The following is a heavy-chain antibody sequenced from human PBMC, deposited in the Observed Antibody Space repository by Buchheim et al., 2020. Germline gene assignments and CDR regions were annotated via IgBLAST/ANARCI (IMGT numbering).Heavy chain of an antibody. J-gene: IGHJ4*02. CDR2: IKPDGSEK. Sequence: EVQLVESGGGLVQLGGSLRLSCAASGFTFSSYWMSWVRQAPGKGLEWVGNIKPDGSEKWYVDSVRGRFTISRDNSKKTLYLQMNSLRAEDTAVYYCAKCWELFTERYYFDYWGQGTL. V-gene: IGHV3-7*03. CDR3: AKCWELFTERYYFDY. D-gene: IGHD1-26*01. CDR1: GFTFSSYW.